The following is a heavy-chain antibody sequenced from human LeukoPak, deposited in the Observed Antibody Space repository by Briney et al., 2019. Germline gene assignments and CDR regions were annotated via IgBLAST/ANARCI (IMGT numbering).Heavy chain of an antibody. D-gene: IGHD5-12*01. CDR2: ISWNSGSI. Sequence: PGGSLTLSCAASGFTFDDYAMHWVRRAPGKGLEGLSGISWNSGSIGYADSVKGRFTISRDNAKNSLYLQMNSLRAEDTALYYCAKDSIHSGYDHFDYWGQGTLVTVSS. CDR3: AKDSIHSGYDHFDY. V-gene: IGHV3-9*01. CDR1: GFTFDDYA. J-gene: IGHJ4*02.